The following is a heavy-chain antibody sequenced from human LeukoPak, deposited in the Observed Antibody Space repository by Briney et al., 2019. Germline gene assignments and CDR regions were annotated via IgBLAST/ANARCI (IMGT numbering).Heavy chain of an antibody. CDR1: GYTFTSYG. CDR2: MNPNSGNT. Sequence: ASVKVSCKASGYTFTSYGINWVRQATGQGLEWMGWMNPNSGNTGYAQKFQGRVTMTRNTSISTAYMELSSLRSEDTAVYYCARAGWDIVVVPAANDYWGQGTLVTVSS. D-gene: IGHD2-2*01. CDR3: ARAGWDIVVVPAANDY. V-gene: IGHV1-8*01. J-gene: IGHJ4*02.